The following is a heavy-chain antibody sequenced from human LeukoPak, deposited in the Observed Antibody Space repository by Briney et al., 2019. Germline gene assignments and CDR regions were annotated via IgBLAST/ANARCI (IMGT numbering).Heavy chain of an antibody. Sequence: PGGSLRLSCAASGFIFSSYGMHWVRQAPGKGLEWVAIISNDGSNKYYADSVKGRFTISRDNSKNTLYLQMNSLGAEDTAVYYCARENSVLRFLEWPTAKYYYYYMDVWGKGTTVTVSS. CDR1: GFIFSSYG. J-gene: IGHJ6*03. CDR2: ISNDGSNK. V-gene: IGHV3-30*03. D-gene: IGHD3-3*01. CDR3: ARENSVLRFLEWPTAKYYYYYMDV.